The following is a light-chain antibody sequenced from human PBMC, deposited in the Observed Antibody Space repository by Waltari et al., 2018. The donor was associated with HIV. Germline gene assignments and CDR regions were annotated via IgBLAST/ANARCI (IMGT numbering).Light chain of an antibody. Sequence: QSALTQPAPVSGSPGPSTPISCTGRSIHVGSNDYVSRYQQTPGKAPKLMIYEVNTRPSGVSNRFSGSKSGNTASLTISGLQAEDEAEYYCSSYTSSTTLLFGGGTKVTVL. J-gene: IGLJ2*01. CDR1: SIHVGSNDY. CDR2: EVN. CDR3: SSYTSSTTLL. V-gene: IGLV2-14*01.